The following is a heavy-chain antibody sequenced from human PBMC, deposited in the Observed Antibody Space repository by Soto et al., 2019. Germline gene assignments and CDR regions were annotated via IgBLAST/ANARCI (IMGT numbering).Heavy chain of an antibody. D-gene: IGHD6-19*01. Sequence: PGGSLRLSCAASGFTFSTYLMSWVRQAPGKALEWVANIKYDGSETYYVDSVKGRFTISRDNAKNSLYLQMNSLRGEDTAVYYCARYSSAWGLWGQGTLVTVSS. CDR3: ARYSSAWGL. CDR2: IKYDGSET. J-gene: IGHJ4*02. CDR1: GFTFSTYL. V-gene: IGHV3-7*01.